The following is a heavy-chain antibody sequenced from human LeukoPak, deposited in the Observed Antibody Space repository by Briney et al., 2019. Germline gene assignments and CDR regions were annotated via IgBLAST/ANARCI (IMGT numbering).Heavy chain of an antibody. J-gene: IGHJ4*02. Sequence: GGSLRLSCAASGFTFSTYSMNWVRQASGKGLEWVSYISSSSGTIYYAVSVKGRFTISRDNAKNSLYLQMSSLRDEDTAVYYCARTLSLDYWGQGTLVIVSS. CDR3: ARTLSLDY. V-gene: IGHV3-48*02. CDR2: ISSSSGTI. CDR1: GFTFSTYS.